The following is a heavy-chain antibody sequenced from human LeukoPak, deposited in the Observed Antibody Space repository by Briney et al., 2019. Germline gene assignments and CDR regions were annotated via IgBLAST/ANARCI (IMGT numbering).Heavy chain of an antibody. V-gene: IGHV4-39*01. CDR2: IYYGRNT. J-gene: IGHJ3*02. CDR1: GGSINSSNYY. Sequence: PSDTLSLTCTVSGGSINSSNYYWGWIRQPPGKGLEWIGTIYYGRNTYYNPSLKSRVTISIDRPKNRFSLKLSSVTAADTAVFYCARTVNPRIYDAFDIWGQGTMVTVSS. CDR3: ARTVNPRIYDAFDI. D-gene: IGHD2-15*01.